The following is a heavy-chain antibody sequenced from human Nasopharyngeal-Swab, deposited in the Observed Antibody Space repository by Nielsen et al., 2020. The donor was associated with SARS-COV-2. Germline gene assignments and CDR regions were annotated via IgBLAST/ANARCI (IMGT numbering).Heavy chain of an antibody. J-gene: IGHJ3*01. D-gene: IGHD3-16*01. CDR3: ARIAIGGSRSFDL. V-gene: IGHV3-74*01. CDR1: AFDFNTYW. Sequence: GESLKIFCAASAFDFNTYWMHWVRQAPGKGLVWVSRVDNGGYTNYADSLKGRFTIFRDSAENTLYLQMNSLRADDTAMYYCARIAIGGSRSFDLWGQGTMVTVAP. CDR2: VDNGGYT.